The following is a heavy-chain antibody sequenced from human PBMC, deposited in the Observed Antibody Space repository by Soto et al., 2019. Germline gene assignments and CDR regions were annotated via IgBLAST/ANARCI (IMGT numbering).Heavy chain of an antibody. CDR2: MDYSGTT. D-gene: IGHD1-26*01. CDR1: GGSVSSCNYY. Sequence: QVQVQESGPGLVKPSETLSLTCTVYGGSVSSCNYYWSWIRQPPVKGLEWIGYMDYSGTTDYNPSLKSRVTISVDTSKSQFSLKLSSVTAADTAVYYCARDGGNYPSYFDYWGQGTLVTVSS. CDR3: ARDGGNYPSYFDY. V-gene: IGHV4-61*01. J-gene: IGHJ4*02.